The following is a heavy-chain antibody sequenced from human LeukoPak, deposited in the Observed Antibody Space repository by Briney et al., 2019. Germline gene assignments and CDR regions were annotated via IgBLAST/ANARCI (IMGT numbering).Heavy chain of an antibody. Sequence: GGSLTLSCAVSGFILSSYWMSWVRQAPGKGMEWVGNMNQEGSERNHGDSVNGRFTIARDNAENSLYLQMNSLRAEDTAVYYCARIIGAFGTYRYDSWGQGTLVSVSS. J-gene: IGHJ4*02. V-gene: IGHV3-7*01. CDR3: ARIIGAFGTYRYDS. CDR2: MNQEGSER. D-gene: IGHD3-16*02. CDR1: GFILSSYW.